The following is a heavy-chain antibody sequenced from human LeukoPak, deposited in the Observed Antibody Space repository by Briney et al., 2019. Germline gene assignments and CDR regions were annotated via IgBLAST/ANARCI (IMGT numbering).Heavy chain of an antibody. Sequence: KTSETLSLTCAVYGGSFSGYYWSWIRQPPGKGLEWIGEINHSGSTNYNPSLKSRVTISVDTSKNQFSLKLSSVTAADTAVYYCARRRGRYFDWLSNAFDIWGQGTMVTVSS. J-gene: IGHJ3*02. D-gene: IGHD3-9*01. CDR3: ARRRGRYFDWLSNAFDI. CDR2: INHSGST. CDR1: GGSFSGYY. V-gene: IGHV4-34*01.